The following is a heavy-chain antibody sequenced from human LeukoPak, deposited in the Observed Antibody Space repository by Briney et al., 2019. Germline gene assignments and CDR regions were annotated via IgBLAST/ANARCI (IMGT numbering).Heavy chain of an antibody. Sequence: GGSLRLSCAASGFTFSSYSMNWVRQAPGKGLEWVSSISSSSSYIYYADSAKGRFTISRDNAKNSLYLQMNSLRAEDTAVYYCARGPLGGYYPGERDYWGQGTLVTVSS. J-gene: IGHJ4*02. D-gene: IGHD3-22*01. CDR2: ISSSSSYI. CDR3: ARGPLGGYYPGERDY. CDR1: GFTFSSYS. V-gene: IGHV3-21*01.